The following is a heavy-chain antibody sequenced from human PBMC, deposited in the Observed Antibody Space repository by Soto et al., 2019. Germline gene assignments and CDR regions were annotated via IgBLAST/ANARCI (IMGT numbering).Heavy chain of an antibody. V-gene: IGHV4-59*01. CDR1: GGSISSYY. CDR3: ARAVEMYASGWYYFDY. D-gene: IGHD6-19*01. CDR2: IYYSEST. J-gene: IGHJ4*02. Sequence: QVQLQESGPGLVKPSETLSLTCTVSGGSISSYYWSWIRQPPGKGLEWIGFIYYSESTNYNPSLQSRVTIAVDTSKNQLSLRLTSVTAADTAVYYCARAVEMYASGWYYFDYWGQGTLVTVSS.